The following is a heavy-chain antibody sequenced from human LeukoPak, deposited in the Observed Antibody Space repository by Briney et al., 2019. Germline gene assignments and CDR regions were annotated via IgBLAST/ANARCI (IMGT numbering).Heavy chain of an antibody. CDR2: IFHSGST. V-gene: IGHV4-4*02. Sequence: SETLSLTCAVSGGSISSSKWWSWVRQPPGKGLEWLGEIFHSGSTNYNPSLKSRVTLSVDKSKNQFSLKLSSVTAADTAIYYCAKGAGGFSYYNWFDPWGQGTLVTVSS. J-gene: IGHJ5*02. CDR1: GGSISSSKW. D-gene: IGHD5-18*01. CDR3: AKGAGGFSYYNWFDP.